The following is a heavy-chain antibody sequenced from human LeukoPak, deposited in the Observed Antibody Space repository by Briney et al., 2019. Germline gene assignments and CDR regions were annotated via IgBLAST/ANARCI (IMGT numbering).Heavy chain of an antibody. CDR3: ARGWVPSDITLK. CDR1: GFTFSTYA. CDR2: ISASGGST. D-gene: IGHD3-22*01. V-gene: IGHV3-23*01. Sequence: GGSLRLSCAASGFTFSTYAMTWVRQAPGKGLEWVSGISASGGSTYYADSVKGRFTISRDNARNTVYLQMNSLRAEDTAVYYCARGWVPSDITLKWGQGTMVTVSS. J-gene: IGHJ3*01.